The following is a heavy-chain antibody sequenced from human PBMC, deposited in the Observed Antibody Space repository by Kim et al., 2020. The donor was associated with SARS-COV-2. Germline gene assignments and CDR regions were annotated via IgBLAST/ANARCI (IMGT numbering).Heavy chain of an antibody. CDR2: IKQDGSEK. CDR1: GFTFSSYW. Sequence: GGSLRLSCAASGFTFSSYWMSWVRQAPGKGLEWVANIKQDGSEKYYVDSVNGRFTISRDNAKNSLYLQMNSLRAEDTAVYYCARDSDDYGDYDYFDYWGQGPLVTVSS. CDR3: ARDSDDYGDYDYFDY. J-gene: IGHJ4*02. V-gene: IGHV3-7*01. D-gene: IGHD4-17*01.